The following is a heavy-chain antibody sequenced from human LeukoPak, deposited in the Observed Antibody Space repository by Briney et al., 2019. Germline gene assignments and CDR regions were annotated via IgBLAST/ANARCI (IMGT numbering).Heavy chain of an antibody. CDR1: GGSISIYY. Sequence: SETLSLTCTVSGGSISIYYWSWIRQPPGKGLEWIGYIYYSGSTNYNPSLKSRVTISVDTSKNQFSLKLSSVTAADTAVYYCARDTGNPRYYYGMDVWGQGTTVTVSS. J-gene: IGHJ6*02. CDR3: ARDTGNPRYYYGMDV. CDR2: IYYSGST. V-gene: IGHV4-59*01. D-gene: IGHD2/OR15-2a*01.